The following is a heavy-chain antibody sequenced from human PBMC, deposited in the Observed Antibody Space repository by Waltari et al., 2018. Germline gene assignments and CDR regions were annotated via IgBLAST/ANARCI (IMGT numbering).Heavy chain of an antibody. CDR3: ARALPYYFDATGFSYFDF. CDR1: GFILSNYK. CDR2: ISSRSSTI. Sequence: EVQLVESGGGLVQPGGALRLSCGSSGFILSNYKMNWVRQAPGKGLEWVSYISSRSSTIYYADSVKGRFTISRDNANNSLYLEMSSLRPEDTAVYYCARALPYYFDATGFSYFDFWGLGTLVTVSS. J-gene: IGHJ4*02. D-gene: IGHD3-22*01. V-gene: IGHV3-48*01.